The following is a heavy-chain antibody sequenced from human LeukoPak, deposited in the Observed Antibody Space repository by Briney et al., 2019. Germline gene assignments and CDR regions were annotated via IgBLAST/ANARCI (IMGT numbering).Heavy chain of an antibody. CDR1: GFTFSSYW. J-gene: IGHJ6*03. CDR2: IKQDGSEK. CDR3: ARQILVVLPAAAYYMDV. V-gene: IGHV3-7*01. D-gene: IGHD2-2*01. Sequence: PGGSLRLSCAASGFTFSSYWMSWVRQAPGKGLEWVANIKQDGSEKYYVDSVKGRFTISRDNAKNSLYLQMNSLRAEDTAVYYCARQILVVLPAAAYYMDVWGKGTTVTVSS.